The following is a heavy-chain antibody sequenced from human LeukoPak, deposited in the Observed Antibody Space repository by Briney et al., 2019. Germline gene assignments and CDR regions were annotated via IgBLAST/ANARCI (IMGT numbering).Heavy chain of an antibody. V-gene: IGHV4-38-2*02. Sequence: SETLSLTCTVSGYSISSGYYWGWIRQPPGKGLEWIGSIYYSGTPYYNPSLKSRVTISLDTSKNQFSLMMTSVTAADTAVYYCARPDSSGWPFDCWGQGALVTVSS. CDR2: IYYSGTP. CDR3: ARPDSSGWPFDC. D-gene: IGHD6-19*01. J-gene: IGHJ4*02. CDR1: GYSISSGYY.